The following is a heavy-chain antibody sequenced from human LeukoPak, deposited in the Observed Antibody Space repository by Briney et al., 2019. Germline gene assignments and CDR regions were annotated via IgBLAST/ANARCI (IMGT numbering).Heavy chain of an antibody. V-gene: IGHV4-34*01. Sequence: SETLSLTCAVYGGSFSGYYWSWIRQPPGKGLEWIGEINHSGGTNYNPSLKSRVTISVDTSKNQFSLKLSSVTAADTAVYYCARRGAYDSSGYWSFWGQGTLVTVSS. D-gene: IGHD3-22*01. CDR3: ARRGAYDSSGYWSF. J-gene: IGHJ4*02. CDR1: GGSFSGYY. CDR2: INHSGGT.